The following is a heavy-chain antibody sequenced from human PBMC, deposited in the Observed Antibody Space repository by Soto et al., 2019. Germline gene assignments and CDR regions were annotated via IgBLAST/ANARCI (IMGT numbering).Heavy chain of an antibody. J-gene: IGHJ4*02. CDR1: GGTFSSYA. D-gene: IGHD3-9*01. CDR3: ARAIRYFDSYCFDY. Sequence: QVQLVQSGAEVKKPGSSVKVSCKASGGTFSSYAISWVRQAPGQGLEWMGGIIPIFGTANYAQKFQGRVTITADESTSTAYMELSSLRSEDTAVYYCARAIRYFDSYCFDYWGRGTLVTVSS. V-gene: IGHV1-69*01. CDR2: IIPIFGTA.